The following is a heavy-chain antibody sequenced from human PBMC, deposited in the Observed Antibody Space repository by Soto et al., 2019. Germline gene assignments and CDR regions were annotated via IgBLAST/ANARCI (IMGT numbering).Heavy chain of an antibody. D-gene: IGHD3-16*01. V-gene: IGHV4-34*01. CDR3: ARVEYTYNYRGLDY. Sequence: SETLSLTSAVYGGSFMGYYWTLSRHPPGKWLEWSVEIDHSGSTNYNPSLKSRVTISVDTSKNQFSLKLASVTAADTAVYYCARVEYTYNYRGLDYWGQGTLVTVSS. CDR1: GGSFMGYY. J-gene: IGHJ4*02. CDR2: IDHSGST.